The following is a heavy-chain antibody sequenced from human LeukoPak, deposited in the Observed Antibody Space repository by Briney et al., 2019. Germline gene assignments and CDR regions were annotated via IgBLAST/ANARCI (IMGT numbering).Heavy chain of an antibody. CDR2: IIPIFGTA. V-gene: IGHV1-69*13. CDR3: AIGGYCGGDCYLRNFDY. J-gene: IGHJ4*02. Sequence: GASVKVSCKASGGTFSSYAISWVRQAPGQGLEWMGGIIPIFGTANYAQKFQGRVTITADESTSTAYMELSSLRSEDTAVYYCAIGGYCGGDCYLRNFDYWGQGTLVTVSS. D-gene: IGHD2-21*01. CDR1: GGTFSSYA.